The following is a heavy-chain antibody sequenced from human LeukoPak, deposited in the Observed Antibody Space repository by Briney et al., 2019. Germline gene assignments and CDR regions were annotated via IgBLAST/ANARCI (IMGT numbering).Heavy chain of an antibody. CDR1: GFTFSSYT. D-gene: IGHD2-15*01. CDR3: ARERGYSLYYYYYYMDV. CDR2: ISSGSSYI. J-gene: IGHJ6*03. V-gene: IGHV3-21*01. Sequence: PGGFLRLSCAASGFTFSSYTMNWVRQAPGKGLEWVSSISSGSSYIYYADSVKGRFTISRDNAKNSLYLQMNSLRTEDTAVYYCARERGYSLYYYYYYMDVWGKGTTVTVSS.